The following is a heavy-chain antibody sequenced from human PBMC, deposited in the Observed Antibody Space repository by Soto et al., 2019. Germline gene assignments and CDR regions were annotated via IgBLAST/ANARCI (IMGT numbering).Heavy chain of an antibody. CDR1: GGSLSSYY. D-gene: IGHD3-22*01. Sequence: SQSRSLTCTVSGGSLSSYYWSWNRQPPGRGMEWIGHIHYSGRTNSNPSLKSRVTLPLDPSKNQASLRLSPVTAADRAVYYCARDYYYYSSGHPGAYYYGMDVGGQGATVTVSS. CDR2: IHYSGRT. CDR3: ARDYYYYSSGHPGAYYYGMDV. V-gene: IGHV4-59*01. J-gene: IGHJ6*02.